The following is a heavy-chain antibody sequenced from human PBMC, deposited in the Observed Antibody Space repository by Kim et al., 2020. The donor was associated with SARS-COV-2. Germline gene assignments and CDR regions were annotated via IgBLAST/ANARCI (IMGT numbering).Heavy chain of an antibody. Sequence: GGSLRLSCAASGFTFSRYSMNWVRQAPGKGLEWVSSISSGGSYIYYADSVKGRFTISRDNAKNSLYIQMDSLRAEDTAVYYCARDFGDYDRVPWGQGTLVTVSS. D-gene: IGHD3-10*01. CDR1: GFTFSRYS. CDR2: ISSGGSYI. J-gene: IGHJ5*02. CDR3: ARDFGDYDRVP. V-gene: IGHV3-21*01.